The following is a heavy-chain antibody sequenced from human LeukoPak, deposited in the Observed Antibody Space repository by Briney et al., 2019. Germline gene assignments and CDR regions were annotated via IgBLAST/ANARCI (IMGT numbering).Heavy chain of an antibody. D-gene: IGHD2-2*01. J-gene: IGHJ5*02. CDR3: ARGGYCSSTSCYDWFDP. V-gene: IGHV1-2*02. Sequence: ASVKVSCKASGYTFTGYYMHWVRQAPGQGLEWMGWINPNSGGTNYAQKCQGRVTMTRDTSISPAYMELSRLRSDDTAVYYCARGGYCSSTSCYDWFDPWGQGTLVTVSS. CDR2: INPNSGGT. CDR1: GYTFTGYY.